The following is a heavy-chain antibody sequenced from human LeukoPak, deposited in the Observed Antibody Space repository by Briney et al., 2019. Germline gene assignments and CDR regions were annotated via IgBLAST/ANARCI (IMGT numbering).Heavy chain of an antibody. V-gene: IGHV3-30*18. Sequence: GRSLRLSCAASGFTFSSYGMHWVRQAPGKGLEWVAVISYDGSNKYYADSVKGRFTISRDNSKNTLYLQMNSLRAEDTAVYYCAKAQLWFGELSGMDVWGQGTTVTVSS. J-gene: IGHJ6*02. CDR3: AKAQLWFGELSGMDV. D-gene: IGHD3-10*01. CDR2: ISYDGSNK. CDR1: GFTFSSYG.